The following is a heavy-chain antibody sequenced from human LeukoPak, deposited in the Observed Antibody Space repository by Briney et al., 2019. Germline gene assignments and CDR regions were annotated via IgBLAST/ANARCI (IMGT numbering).Heavy chain of an antibody. Sequence: ASVKVSCKASGCTFTGYYMHWVRQAPGQGLEWMGWINPNSGGTNYAQKFQGRVTMTRDTSISTAYMELSRLRSDDTAVYYCARDLWYSGYDGPPYYGMDVWGQGTTVTVSS. J-gene: IGHJ6*02. CDR1: GCTFTGYY. V-gene: IGHV1-2*02. CDR2: INPNSGGT. D-gene: IGHD5-12*01. CDR3: ARDLWYSGYDGPPYYGMDV.